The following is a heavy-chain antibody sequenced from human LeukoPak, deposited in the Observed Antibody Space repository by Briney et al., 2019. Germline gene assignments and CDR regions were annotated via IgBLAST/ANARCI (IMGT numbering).Heavy chain of an antibody. J-gene: IGHJ4*02. V-gene: IGHV1-69*05. CDR3: ASRGYSSLSRPWYYFDY. CDR1: GGTFSSYA. CDR2: IIPIFGTA. D-gene: IGHD6-6*01. Sequence: GSSVKVSCKASGGTFSSYAISWVRQAPGQGLEWMGGIIPIFGTANYAQKFQGRVTITTDESTSTAYMELSSLRSEDTAVYYCASRGYSSLSRPWYYFDYWGQGTLVTVSS.